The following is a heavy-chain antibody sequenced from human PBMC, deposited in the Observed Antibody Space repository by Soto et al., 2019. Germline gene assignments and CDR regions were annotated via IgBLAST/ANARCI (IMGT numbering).Heavy chain of an antibody. CDR1: VYTLTSYY. CDR3: ARDPPPIAATGNREEFAFDI. V-gene: IGHV1-46*01. Sequence: VACNASVYTLTSYYMHWVRQAPGQGLEWMGIINPSGGSTSYAQKFQGRVTMTRDTSTSTVYMELSSLRSEDTAVYYCARDPPPIAATGNREEFAFDIWGQGTTVTV. D-gene: IGHD6-13*01. CDR2: INPSGGST. J-gene: IGHJ3*02.